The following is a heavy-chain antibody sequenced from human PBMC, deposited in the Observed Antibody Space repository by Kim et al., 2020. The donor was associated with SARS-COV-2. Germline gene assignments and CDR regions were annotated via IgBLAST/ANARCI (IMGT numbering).Heavy chain of an antibody. D-gene: IGHD1-26*01. V-gene: IGHV7-4-1*02. Sequence: NPTYAQGFTGRFVFSLDTSVSTAYLQISSLKAEDAAVYYCAREGGYGMDVWGQGTTVTVSS. CDR3: AREGGYGMDV. J-gene: IGHJ6*02. CDR2: NP.